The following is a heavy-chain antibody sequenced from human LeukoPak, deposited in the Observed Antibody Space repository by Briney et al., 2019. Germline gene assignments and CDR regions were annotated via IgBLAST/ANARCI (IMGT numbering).Heavy chain of an antibody. CDR3: AELGITMIGGV. V-gene: IGHV3-21*01. D-gene: IGHD3-10*02. Sequence: KSGGSLRLSCAASGFTLSSYSMNWVRQAPGKGLEWVSSISSSSSYIYYADSVKGRFTISRDNAKNSLYLQMNSLRAEDTAVYYCAELGITMIGGVWGKGTTVTISS. CDR1: GFTLSSYS. J-gene: IGHJ6*04. CDR2: ISSSSSYI.